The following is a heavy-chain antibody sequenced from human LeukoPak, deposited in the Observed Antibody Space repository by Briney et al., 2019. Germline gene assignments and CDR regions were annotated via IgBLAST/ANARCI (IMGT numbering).Heavy chain of an antibody. Sequence: GGSLRLSCAASGFTFSSYSMNWVRQAPGQGLEWVSSISSSSSYIYYADSVKGRFTISRDNAKNSLYLQMNSLRAEDTAVYYCARDGVVPAVIPFDYWGHGTLVTVSS. D-gene: IGHD2-2*01. V-gene: IGHV3-21*01. J-gene: IGHJ4*01. CDR3: ARDGVVPAVIPFDY. CDR2: ISSSSSYI. CDR1: GFTFSSYS.